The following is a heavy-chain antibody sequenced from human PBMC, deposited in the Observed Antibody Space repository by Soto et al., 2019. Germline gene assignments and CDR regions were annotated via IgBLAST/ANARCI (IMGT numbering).Heavy chain of an antibody. D-gene: IGHD3-22*01. CDR2: MNPNSGNT. Sequence: ASVKVSCKASGYTFTSYDINWVRQATGQGLEWMGWMNPNSGNTGYAQKFQGRVTMTRNTSISTAYMELSSLSSEDTAVYYCARGGYYYDSSGYYHPGGFDYWGQGTLVTVSS. CDR1: GYTFTSYD. CDR3: ARGGYYYDSSGYYHPGGFDY. V-gene: IGHV1-8*01. J-gene: IGHJ4*02.